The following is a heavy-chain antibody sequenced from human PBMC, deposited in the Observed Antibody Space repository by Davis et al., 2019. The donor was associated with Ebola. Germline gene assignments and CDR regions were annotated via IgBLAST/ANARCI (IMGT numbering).Heavy chain of an antibody. CDR1: GGSISSSNW. Sequence: MPSETLSLTCAVSGGSISSSNWWSWVRQPPGQGLEWIGEIYHSGSTNYNPSLKSRVTISVDKSKNQFSLKLSSVTAADTAVYYCARSVVTIFGVANFDYWGQGTLVTVSS. J-gene: IGHJ4*02. V-gene: IGHV4-4*02. D-gene: IGHD3-3*01. CDR3: ARSVVTIFGVANFDY. CDR2: IYHSGST.